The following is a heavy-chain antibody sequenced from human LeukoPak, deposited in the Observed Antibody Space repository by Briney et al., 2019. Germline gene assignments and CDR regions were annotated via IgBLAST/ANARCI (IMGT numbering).Heavy chain of an antibody. J-gene: IGHJ4*02. CDR2: INPNSGGT. V-gene: IGHV1-2*02. D-gene: IGHD5-12*01. CDR1: GYTFTSYY. Sequence: ASVKVSCKASGYTFTSYYMHWVRQAPGQGLEWMGWINPNSGGTNYAQKFQGRVTMTRDTSISTAYMELSRLRSDDTAVYYCARTDIVATIEFDYWGQGTLVTVSS. CDR3: ARTDIVATIEFDY.